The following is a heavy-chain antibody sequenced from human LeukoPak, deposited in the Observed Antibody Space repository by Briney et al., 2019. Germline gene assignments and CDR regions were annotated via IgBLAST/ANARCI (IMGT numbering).Heavy chain of an antibody. CDR3: ATGKAAFDH. CDR2: IKSKTGGGTT. D-gene: IGHD6-13*01. V-gene: IGHV3-15*01. Sequence: GGSLRLSCAASGFTFSNAWMNWVRQAPGKGLQWVGRIKSKTGGGTTDYAAPVKGRFTISRDDSKNTVYLQMNSLKTEDTAVYYCATGKAAFDHWGQGTLVTVSS. CDR1: GFTFSNAW. J-gene: IGHJ4*02.